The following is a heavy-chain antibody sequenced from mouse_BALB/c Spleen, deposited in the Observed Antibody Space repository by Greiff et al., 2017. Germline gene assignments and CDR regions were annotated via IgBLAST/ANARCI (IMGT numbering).Heavy chain of an antibody. V-gene: IGHV1-14*01. CDR2: INPYNDGT. CDR1: GYTFTSYV. J-gene: IGHJ1*01. D-gene: IGHD1-1*01. Sequence: VQLKQSGPELVKPGASVKMSCKASGYTFTSYVMHWVKQKPGQGLEWIGYINPYNDGTKYNEKFKGKATLTSDKSSSTAYMELSSLTSEDSAVYYCARRNYGSSPHWYFDVWGAGTTVTVSS. CDR3: ARRNYGSSPHWYFDV.